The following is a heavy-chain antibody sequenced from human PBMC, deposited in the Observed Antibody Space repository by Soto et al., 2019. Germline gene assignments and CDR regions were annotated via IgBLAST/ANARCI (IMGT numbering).Heavy chain of an antibody. CDR3: ARDRAFCSGTNCRRGSIYYYYMDV. D-gene: IGHD2-2*01. Sequence: EVHLVESGGGLVQHGGSLRLSCAASGFTFSGHWMSWVRQAPGKGLEWVAHIKQDGSETFYVGAVKGRLTISRDNAKNSLDLQMNSLRAEDTALYYCARDRAFCSGTNCRRGSIYYYYMDVWGNGTTVTVSS. CDR1: GFTFSGHW. J-gene: IGHJ6*03. CDR2: IKQDGSET. V-gene: IGHV3-7*01.